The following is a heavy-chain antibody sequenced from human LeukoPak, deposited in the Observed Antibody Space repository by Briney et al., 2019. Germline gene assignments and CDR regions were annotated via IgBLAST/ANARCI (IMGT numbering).Heavy chain of an antibody. J-gene: IGHJ4*02. CDR3: ARVNSYGTFDY. V-gene: IGHV3-11*04. CDR2: ISSSGSTI. D-gene: IGHD5-18*01. CDR1: GFTFSDYY. Sequence: GGSLRLSCAASGFTFSDYYMSWVRQAPGKGLEWVSYISSSGSTIYYADSVKGRFTISRDNAKNSLYLQMNSLRAEDTAVYYCARVNSYGTFDYWGQGTLVTVSS.